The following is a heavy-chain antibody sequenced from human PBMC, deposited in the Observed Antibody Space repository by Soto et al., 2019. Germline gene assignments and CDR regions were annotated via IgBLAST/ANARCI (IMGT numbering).Heavy chain of an antibody. V-gene: IGHV2-5*02. CDR2: IYWDDDK. D-gene: IGHD1-20*01. CDR1: GFSLSTSGVG. CDR3: AHGITGIDSYYFDY. Sequence: QITLKESGPTLVKPTQTLTLTCTFSGFSLSTSGVGVGWIRQPPGKALEWLALIYWDDDKRYSPSLKSRLTIPKDTSKNQVVLTMTNMDPVDTATYYCAHGITGIDSYYFDYWGQGTLVTVSS. J-gene: IGHJ4*02.